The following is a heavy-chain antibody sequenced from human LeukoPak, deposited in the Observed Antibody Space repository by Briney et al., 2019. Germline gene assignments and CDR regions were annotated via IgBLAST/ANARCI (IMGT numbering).Heavy chain of an antibody. Sequence: GGSLRLSCVASGFTFSSYSMNWVRQAPGKGLEWVSCISSTSRYVYYADSVKGRFTISRDNAKNSVYLQMNSLRAEDTAVYYCARDLIVGAHFDYWGQGTLVTVSS. V-gene: IGHV3-21*01. CDR1: GFTFSSYS. CDR3: ARDLIVGAHFDY. J-gene: IGHJ4*02. D-gene: IGHD1-26*01. CDR2: ISSTSRYV.